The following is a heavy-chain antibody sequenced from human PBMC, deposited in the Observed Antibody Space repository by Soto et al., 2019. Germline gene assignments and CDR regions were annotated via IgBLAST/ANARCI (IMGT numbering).Heavy chain of an antibody. J-gene: IGHJ3*02. V-gene: IGHV3-7*03. D-gene: IGHD3-3*01. CDR2: IKQDGSEK. Sequence: GGSLRLSCAASGFTFSSYWMRWVRQAPGKGLEWVANIKQDGSEKYYVDSVKGRFTISRDNAKNSLYLQMNSLRAEDTAVYYCARLNDFWSGDRLGCAFDIWGQGTMVTVS. CDR1: GFTFSSYW. CDR3: ARLNDFWSGDRLGCAFDI.